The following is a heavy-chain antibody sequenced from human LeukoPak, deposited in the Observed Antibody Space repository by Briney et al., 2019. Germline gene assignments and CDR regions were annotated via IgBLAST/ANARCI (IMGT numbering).Heavy chain of an antibody. J-gene: IGHJ6*04. Sequence: PSETLSLTCAVYGGSFSGYYWSWIRQPPGKGLEWIGEINHSGSTNYNPSLKSRVTISVDTSKNQFSLKLSSVTAADTAVYYCARGWGYCSGGSCYRNGMDVWGKGTTVTASS. CDR2: INHSGST. CDR3: ARGWGYCSGGSCYRNGMDV. V-gene: IGHV4-34*01. D-gene: IGHD2-15*01. CDR1: GGSFSGYY.